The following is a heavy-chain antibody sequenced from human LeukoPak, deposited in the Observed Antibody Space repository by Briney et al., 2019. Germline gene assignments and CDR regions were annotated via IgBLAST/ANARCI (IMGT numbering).Heavy chain of an antibody. Sequence: ASVTVSCKASGYTFTGYYMHWVRQAPGHGLEWMEWINPNSGGTNYAQKFQGRVTMTRETSISTAYMELSRLRSDDTAVYSCATAYTSVDILTGYFLDYCRQGTMVIVSS. V-gene: IGHV1-2*02. J-gene: IGHJ4*02. CDR1: GYTFTGYY. CDR3: ATAYTSVDILTGYFLDY. CDR2: INPNSGGT. D-gene: IGHD3-9*01.